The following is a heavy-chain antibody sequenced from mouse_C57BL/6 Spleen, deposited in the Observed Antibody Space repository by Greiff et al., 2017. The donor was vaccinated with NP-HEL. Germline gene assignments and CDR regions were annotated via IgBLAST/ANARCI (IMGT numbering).Heavy chain of an antibody. CDR2: IHPNSGST. J-gene: IGHJ1*03. CDR1: GYTFTSYW. V-gene: IGHV1-64*01. CDR3: ARSGDGYSVSWYFDV. D-gene: IGHD2-3*01. Sequence: QVQLQQPGAELVKPGASVKLSCKASGYTFTSYWMHWVKQRPGQGLEWIGMIHPNSGSTNYNEKFKSKATLTVDKSSSTAYMQLSSLTSADSAVYYCARSGDGYSVSWYFDVWGTGTTVTVSS.